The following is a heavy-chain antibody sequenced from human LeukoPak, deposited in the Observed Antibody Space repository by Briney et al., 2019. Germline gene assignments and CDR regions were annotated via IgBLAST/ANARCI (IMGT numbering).Heavy chain of an antibody. CDR1: GYTLTELS. J-gene: IGHJ6*02. V-gene: IGHV1-24*01. CDR2: FDPEDGET. CDR3: ASVDYYDSSGYYYYYGMDV. D-gene: IGHD3-22*01. Sequence: ASVNVSCKVSGYTLTELSMHWVRQAPGKGLEWMGGFDPEDGETIYAQKFQGRVTITRDTSASTAYMELSSLRSEDTAVYYCASVDYYDSSGYYYYYGMDVWGQGTTVTVSS.